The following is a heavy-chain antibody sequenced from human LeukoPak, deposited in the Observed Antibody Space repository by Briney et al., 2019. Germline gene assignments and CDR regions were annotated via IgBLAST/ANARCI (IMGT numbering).Heavy chain of an antibody. CDR1: GGSISSSSYY. V-gene: IGHV4-39*01. D-gene: IGHD3-22*01. CDR2: IYYSGST. CDR3: ARHYYDSSGYNIYFQH. Sequence: SETLSLTCTVSGGSISSSSYYWGWIRQPLGKALEWIGSIYYSGSTYYNPSLKSRVTISVDTSKNQFSLKLSSVTAADTAVYYCARHYYDSSGYNIYFQHWGQGTLVTVSS. J-gene: IGHJ1*01.